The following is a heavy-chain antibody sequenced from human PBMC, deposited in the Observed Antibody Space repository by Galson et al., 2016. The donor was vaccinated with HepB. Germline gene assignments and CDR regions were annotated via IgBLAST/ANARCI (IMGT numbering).Heavy chain of an antibody. D-gene: IGHD2-15*01. Sequence: SVKVSCKASGYTSTNYYMHWVRQAPGRGLEWIGIINPRGGGTNYAQSLQGRVTMTRDMTKRTDHMEMSSLRSEDTAVYYCASETAASHYFESWGQGTLVTVSS. V-gene: IGHV1-46*04. CDR2: INPRGGGT. CDR3: ASETAASHYFES. J-gene: IGHJ4*02. CDR1: GYTSTNYY.